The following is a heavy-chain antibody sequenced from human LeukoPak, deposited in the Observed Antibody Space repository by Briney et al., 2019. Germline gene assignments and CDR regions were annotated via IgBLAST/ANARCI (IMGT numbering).Heavy chain of an antibody. D-gene: IGHD1-26*01. J-gene: IGHJ5*02. V-gene: IGHV1-2*02. CDR2: INPNSGGT. Sequence: ASVKVSCKASGYTFTGYYIHWVRQAPGQGLEWMGWINPNSGGTNYAQKFQGRVTMTRDTSISTAYMELSRLRSDDTAVYYCARDRLRMTGSYNWFDPWGQGTLVTVSS. CDR3: ARDRLRMTGSYNWFDP. CDR1: GYTFTGYY.